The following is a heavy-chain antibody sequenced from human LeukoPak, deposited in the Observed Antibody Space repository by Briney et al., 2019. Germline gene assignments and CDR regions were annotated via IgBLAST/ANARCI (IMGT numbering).Heavy chain of an antibody. D-gene: IGHD3-10*01. V-gene: IGHV4-39*07. CDR3: GGGGGGFGEVRFWIERHNWFRP. CDR1: GGSISSSSYY. Sequence: PSETLSLTCTVSGGSISSSSYYWGWIRQPPGKGLEWIGSMYYSGSTYYNPSLKSRVTISVDTSKNRFSLMLSSVTAADTAVYYCGGGGGGFGEVRFWIERHNWFRPWGQGTLVTVSS. CDR2: MYYSGST. J-gene: IGHJ5*02.